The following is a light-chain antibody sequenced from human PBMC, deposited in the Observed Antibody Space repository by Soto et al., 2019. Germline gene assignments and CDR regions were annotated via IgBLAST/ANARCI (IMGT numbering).Light chain of an antibody. J-gene: IGLJ1*01. CDR1: SSDVGSYDH. V-gene: IGLV2-14*01. CDR3: ISYTGSSTSYV. Sequence: QSALTQPASVSGSPGQSITTSCSGTSSDVGSYDHVAWYQQFPGKTPKLMIYEVSNRPSGVSSRFSGSKSGNTASLTISGLQDEDEADYYCISYTGSSTSYVFGSGTKLTVL. CDR2: EVS.